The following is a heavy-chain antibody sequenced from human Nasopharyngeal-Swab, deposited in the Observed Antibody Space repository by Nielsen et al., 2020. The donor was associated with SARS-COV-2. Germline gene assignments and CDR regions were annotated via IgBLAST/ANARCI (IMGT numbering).Heavy chain of an antibody. D-gene: IGHD4-17*01. Sequence: GESLKISCAASGFTFSDSAIHWVRQASGEGPEWVARIRSKGNNYATAYSASVKGRFIIFRDDPTNTAYLQMNSLKTEDTAMYYCARDYGDFYFDYWGQGTLVTVSS. CDR2: IRSKGNNYAT. CDR3: ARDYGDFYFDY. J-gene: IGHJ4*02. CDR1: GFTFSDSA. V-gene: IGHV3-73*01.